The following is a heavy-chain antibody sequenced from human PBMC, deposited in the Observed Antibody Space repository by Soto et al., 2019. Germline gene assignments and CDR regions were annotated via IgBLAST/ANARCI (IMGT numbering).Heavy chain of an antibody. J-gene: IGHJ5*02. Sequence: QVQLQQWGAGLLKPSETLSLTCAVYGGSFSGYYWSWIRQPPGKGLEWIGEINHSGSTNYNPSLKSRVTISVDTSKNQFSLKLSSVTAADTAVYYCARRSGRITIFGVVINNWFDPWGQGTLVTVSS. V-gene: IGHV4-34*01. CDR3: ARRSGRITIFGVVINNWFDP. CDR2: INHSGST. CDR1: GGSFSGYY. D-gene: IGHD3-3*01.